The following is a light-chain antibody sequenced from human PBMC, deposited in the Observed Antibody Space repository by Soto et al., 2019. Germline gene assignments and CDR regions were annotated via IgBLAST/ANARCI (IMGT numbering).Light chain of an antibody. J-gene: IGLJ1*01. V-gene: IGLV2-8*01. Sequence: QSVLTQPPSASGSPGQSVTISRTGTSSDVGGYNYVSWYQQHPGKAPKLMIYEVSKRPSGVPDRFSGSKSGNTASLTVSGLQAEDEADYYCSSYAGSNNFRYVFGTGTKVTV. CDR1: SSDVGGYNY. CDR3: SSYAGSNNFRYV. CDR2: EVS.